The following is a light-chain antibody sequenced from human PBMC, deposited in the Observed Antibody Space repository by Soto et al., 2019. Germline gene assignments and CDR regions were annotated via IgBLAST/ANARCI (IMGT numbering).Light chain of an antibody. Sequence: QLVLTQSPSASASLGASVKLTCTLSSGHNSYAIAWHQQQPEKGPRYLMKLNSDGSHNKGDGIPDRFSGSSSGAERYLTISSLQSEDEADYYCQTWGTGIPNVLFGGGTKLTVL. CDR3: QTWGTGIPNVL. J-gene: IGLJ2*01. CDR2: LNSDGSH. CDR1: SGHNSYA. V-gene: IGLV4-69*01.